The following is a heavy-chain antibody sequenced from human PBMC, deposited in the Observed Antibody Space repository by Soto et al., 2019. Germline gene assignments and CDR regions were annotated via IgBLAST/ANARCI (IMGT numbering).Heavy chain of an antibody. CDR1: GGSFSGYY. J-gene: IGHJ5*02. Sequence: SETLSLTCAVYGGSFSGYYWSWIRQPPGKGLEWIGEINHSGSTNYNPSLKSRVTISVDTSKNQFSLKLSSVTAADTAVYYCARGVITMVRGVKNWFDPWGQGTLVTVS. V-gene: IGHV4-34*01. CDR3: ARGVITMVRGVKNWFDP. D-gene: IGHD3-10*01. CDR2: INHSGST.